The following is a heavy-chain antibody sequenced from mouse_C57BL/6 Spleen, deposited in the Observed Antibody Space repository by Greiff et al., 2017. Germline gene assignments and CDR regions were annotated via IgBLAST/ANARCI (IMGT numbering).Heavy chain of an antibody. CDR2: IDPSDSET. CDR3: ASTYYGNYDAMDY. D-gene: IGHD2-10*01. Sequence: QVNVMQPGAELVRPGSSVTLSCKASGYTFPSYWMHWVKQRPIQGLEWIGNIDPSDSETHYNQKFKDKATLTVDKSSSTAYMQLISLTSEDSAVYYCASTYYGNYDAMDYWGQGTSVTVSS. V-gene: IGHV1-52*01. J-gene: IGHJ4*01. CDR1: GYTFPSYW.